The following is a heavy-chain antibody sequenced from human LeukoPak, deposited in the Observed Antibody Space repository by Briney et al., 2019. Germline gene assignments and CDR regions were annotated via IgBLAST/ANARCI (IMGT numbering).Heavy chain of an antibody. Sequence: SVKVSCKASGFTSTNFAVQWVRQARGQRLEWIGWIIVGSGATKCAQDYQERVTITRDLSTSTLYMELRSLTSEDTAVYYCAADLSNPRMGASYLDSWGQGTLVTVSS. CDR3: AADLSNPRMGASYLDS. J-gene: IGHJ4*02. V-gene: IGHV1-58*01. CDR2: IIVGSGAT. CDR1: GFTSTNFA. D-gene: IGHD3-16*01.